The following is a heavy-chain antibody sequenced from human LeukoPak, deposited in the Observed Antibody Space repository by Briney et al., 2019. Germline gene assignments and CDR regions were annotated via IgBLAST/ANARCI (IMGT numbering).Heavy chain of an antibody. CDR1: GGTFSSYA. D-gene: IGHD5-18*01. V-gene: IGHV1-69*04. CDR3: ARPMDTAMVTPNDAFDI. Sequence: SVKVSCKASGGTFSSYAISWVRQAPGQGLEWMGRIIPILGIANYAQKFQGRVTITADKSTSTAYMELSSLRSEDTAVYYCARPMDTAMVTPNDAFDIWGQGTMVTVSS. CDR2: IIPILGIA. J-gene: IGHJ3*02.